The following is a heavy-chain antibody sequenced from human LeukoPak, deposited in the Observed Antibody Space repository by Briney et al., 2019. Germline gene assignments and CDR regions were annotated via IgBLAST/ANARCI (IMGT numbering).Heavy chain of an antibody. V-gene: IGHV5-51*01. J-gene: IGHJ3*01. CDR1: GSSFTSYW. CDR3: ASRSSGWYDAFDV. D-gene: IGHD6-19*01. CDR2: IYPGDSDT. Sequence: GEALQISCKGSGSSFTSYWIGWVRRMPGKGREWMGIIYPGDSDTRYSPSFQGQVTISADKSISTAYLQWSSLKASDTAMYYCASRSSGWYDAFDVWGQGTMVTVSS.